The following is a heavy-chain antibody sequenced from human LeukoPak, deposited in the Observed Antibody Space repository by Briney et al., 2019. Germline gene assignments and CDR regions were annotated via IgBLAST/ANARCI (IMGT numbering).Heavy chain of an antibody. CDR1: GGSVNSYY. CDR3: ARQEQQLIYNWFDP. CDR2: IYDGGST. V-gene: IGHV4-4*07. Sequence: PSETLSLTCTVPGGSVNSYYLSWIRQPAGKTLEWIGRIYDGGSTNYNPSLKSRVTMSVDTSKNQFSLKLSSVTAADTAVYYCARQEQQLIYNWFDPWGQGTLATVSS. D-gene: IGHD6-13*01. J-gene: IGHJ5*02.